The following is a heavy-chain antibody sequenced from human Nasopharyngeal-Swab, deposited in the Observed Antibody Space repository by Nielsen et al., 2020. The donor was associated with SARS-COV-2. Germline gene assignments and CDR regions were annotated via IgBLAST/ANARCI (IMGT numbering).Heavy chain of an antibody. J-gene: IGHJ6*02. CDR2: IYYSGST. CDR3: ARDGRFDYGMDV. D-gene: IGHD3-16*01. V-gene: IGHV4-31*03. Sequence: LRLSCTVSGGSISSGGYYRSWIRQHPGKGLEWIGYIYYSGSTYYNPSLKSRVTISVDTSKNQFSLKLSSVTAADTAVYYCARDGRFDYGMDVWGQGTTVTVSS. CDR1: GGSISSGGYY.